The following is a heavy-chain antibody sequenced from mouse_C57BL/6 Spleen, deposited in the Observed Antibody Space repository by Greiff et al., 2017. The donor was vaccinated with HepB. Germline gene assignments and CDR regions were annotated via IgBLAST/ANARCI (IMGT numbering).Heavy chain of an antibody. CDR3: TRDGGAWFAY. CDR2: ISSGGDYI. D-gene: IGHD2-3*01. Sequence: DVHLVESGEGLVKPGGSLKLSCAASGFTFSSYAMSWVRQTPEKRLEWVAYISSGGDYIYYADTVKGRFTISRDNARNTLYLQMSSLKSEDTAMYYCTRDGGAWFAYWGQGTLVTVSA. J-gene: IGHJ3*01. V-gene: IGHV5-9-1*02. CDR1: GFTFSSYA.